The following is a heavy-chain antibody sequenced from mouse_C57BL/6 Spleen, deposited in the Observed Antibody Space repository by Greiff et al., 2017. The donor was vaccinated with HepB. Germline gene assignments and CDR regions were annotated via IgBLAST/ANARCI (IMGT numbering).Heavy chain of an antibody. J-gene: IGHJ3*01. CDR3: AREGMVRGFAY. CDR2: IDPSDSYT. D-gene: IGHD2-2*01. V-gene: IGHV1-69*01. CDR1: GYTFTSYW. Sequence: QVQLQQPGAELVMPGASVKLSCKASGYTFTSYWMHWVKQRPGQGLEWIGEIDPSDSYTNYNQKFKGKSTLTVDKSSSTAYMQLSSLTSEDSAVYYCAREGMVRGFAYWGQGTLVTVSA.